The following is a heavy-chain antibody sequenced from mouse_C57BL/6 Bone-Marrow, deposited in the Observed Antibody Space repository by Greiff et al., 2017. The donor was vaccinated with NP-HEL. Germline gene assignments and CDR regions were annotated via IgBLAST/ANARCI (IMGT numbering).Heavy chain of an antibody. CDR3: ARHVGTTVVATNYYAMDY. CDR2: IWSDGST. D-gene: IGHD1-1*01. V-gene: IGHV2-6-1*01. J-gene: IGHJ4*01. CDR1: GFSLTSYG. Sequence: VQGVESGPGLVAPSQSLSITCTVSGFSLTSYGVHWVRQPPGKGLEWLVVIWSDGSTTYNSALKSRLSISKDNSKSQVFLKMNSLQTDDTAMYYCARHVGTTVVATNYYAMDYWGQGTSVTVSS.